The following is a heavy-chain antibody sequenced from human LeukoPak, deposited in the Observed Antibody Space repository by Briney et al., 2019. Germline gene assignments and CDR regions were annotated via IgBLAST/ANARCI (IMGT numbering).Heavy chain of an antibody. D-gene: IGHD3-16*02. CDR3: TTGVMITFGGVIVFDY. CDR1: GFTFSNAW. CDR2: IKSKTDGGTT. J-gene: IGHJ4*02. Sequence: GGSLRLSCAASGFTFSNAWMSWVRQAPGQGLEWVGRIKSKTDGGTTDYAAHVKGRFTISRDDSKNTLYLQMNSLKTEDTAVYYCTTGVMITFGGVIVFDYWGQGTLVTVSS. V-gene: IGHV3-15*01.